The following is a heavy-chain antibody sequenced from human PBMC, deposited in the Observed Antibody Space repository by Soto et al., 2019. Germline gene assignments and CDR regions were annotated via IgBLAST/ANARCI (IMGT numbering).Heavy chain of an antibody. V-gene: IGHV4-59*01. Sequence: SETLSLTCTVSGGSISSYYWSWIRQPPGKGLEWIGYIYYSGSTNYNPSLKSRVTISVDTSKNQFSLKLSSVTAADTAVYYCARAADMTTVTTTLWFDPWGQGTLVTVSS. D-gene: IGHD4-4*01. CDR2: IYYSGST. CDR1: GGSISSYY. J-gene: IGHJ5*02. CDR3: ARAADMTTVTTTLWFDP.